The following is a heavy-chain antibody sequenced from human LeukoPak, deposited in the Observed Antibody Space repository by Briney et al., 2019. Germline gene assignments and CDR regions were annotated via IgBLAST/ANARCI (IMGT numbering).Heavy chain of an antibody. Sequence: GVSLRLSCAASGFAFSSYAMSWVRQAPGKGLEWVSAISGSGGSTYYADSVKGRFTISRDNSKNTLDLQMNSLRAEDTAEYYCVKDRCGTTCYSDFDSWGQGTLVTVSS. J-gene: IGHJ4*02. CDR3: VKDRCGTTCYSDFDS. CDR2: ISGSGGST. D-gene: IGHD2-15*01. CDR1: GFAFSSYA. V-gene: IGHV3-23*01.